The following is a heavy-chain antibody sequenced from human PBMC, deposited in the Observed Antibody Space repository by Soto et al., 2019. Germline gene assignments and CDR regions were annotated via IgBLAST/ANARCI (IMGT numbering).Heavy chain of an antibody. D-gene: IGHD3-3*01. CDR1: GFTFSSYA. J-gene: IGHJ5*02. CDR2: ISGSGGST. CDR3: AKDQGYDFWSGYDNWFDP. V-gene: IGHV3-23*01. Sequence: GGSLRLSCAASGFTFSSYAMSWVRQAPGKGLEWVSAISGSGGSTYYADSVKGRFTISRDNSKNTLYLQMNSLRAEDTAVYYCAKDQGYDFWSGYDNWFDPWGQGTLVTVSS.